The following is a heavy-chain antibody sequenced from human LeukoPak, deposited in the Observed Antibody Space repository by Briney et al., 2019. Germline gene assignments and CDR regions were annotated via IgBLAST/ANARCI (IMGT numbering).Heavy chain of an antibody. J-gene: IGHJ3*02. CDR2: IYYSGNT. CDR1: GGSISSYY. Sequence: SETLSLTCTVSGGSISSYYWTWIRQPPGKGLEWLGYIYYSGNTNYNPSLKSRVTISVDTSKNQFSLKLSSVTAADTAVYYCARAGSSGWYRAFDIWGQGTMVTVSS. CDR3: ARAGSSGWYRAFDI. V-gene: IGHV4-59*01. D-gene: IGHD6-19*01.